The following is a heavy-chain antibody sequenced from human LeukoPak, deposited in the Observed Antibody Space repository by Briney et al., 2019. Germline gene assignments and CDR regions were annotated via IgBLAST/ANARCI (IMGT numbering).Heavy chain of an antibody. Sequence: SETLSLTCTVSGGSISSGGYYWSWIRQPPGKGLEWIGYIYHSGSTYYNPSLKSRVTISVDRSKNQFSLKLSSVTAADTAVYYCAREIEWLFDYWGQGTLVTVSS. CDR1: GGSISSGGYY. V-gene: IGHV4-30-2*01. J-gene: IGHJ4*02. D-gene: IGHD3-3*01. CDR3: AREIEWLFDY. CDR2: IYHSGST.